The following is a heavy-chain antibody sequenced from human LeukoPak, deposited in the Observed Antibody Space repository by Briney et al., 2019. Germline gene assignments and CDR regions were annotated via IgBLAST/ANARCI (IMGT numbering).Heavy chain of an antibody. CDR2: INGSGVT. CDR3: ARRLVDSSASQVSDH. V-gene: IGHV4-34*01. D-gene: IGHD2-2*01. Sequence: SETLSLTCAVYGGSFSGYYWSWIRQSPGEGLEWTGEINGSGVTNCNPSLESRVILSVDTSKNQVSLRLSSVTAAGTAVYYCARRLVDSSASQVSDHWGQGTLVTVSS. CDR1: GGSFSGYY. J-gene: IGHJ4*02.